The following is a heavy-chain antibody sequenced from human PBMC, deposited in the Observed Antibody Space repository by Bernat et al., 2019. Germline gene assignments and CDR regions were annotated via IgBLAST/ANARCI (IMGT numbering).Heavy chain of an antibody. CDR2: IIPIFGTA. J-gene: IGHJ2*01. Sequence: GTFSSYAISWVRQAPGQGLEWMGGIIPIFGTANYAQKFQGRVTITAYESTSKAYMELSSLRSEDTAVYYWARTREYSGYDCWGTFWYFDLWGSG. CDR3: ARTREYSGYDCWGTFWYFDL. D-gene: IGHD5-12*01. V-gene: IGHV1-69*01. CDR1: GTFSSYA.